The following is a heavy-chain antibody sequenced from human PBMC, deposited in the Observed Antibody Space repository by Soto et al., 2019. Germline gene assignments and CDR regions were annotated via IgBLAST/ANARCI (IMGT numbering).Heavy chain of an antibody. CDR3: ARCAIAARHENSSGYYYGMDV. CDR2: IIPIFGTA. Sequence: QVQLVQSGAEVKKPGSSVKVSCKASGGTFSSYAISWVRQAPGQGLEWMGGIIPIFGTANYAQKFQGRVTITAYKSTSTAYTELSSLRSEDTAVYYCARCAIAARHENSSGYYYGMDVWGQGTTVTVSS. D-gene: IGHD6-6*01. V-gene: IGHV1-69*06. J-gene: IGHJ6*02. CDR1: GGTFSSYA.